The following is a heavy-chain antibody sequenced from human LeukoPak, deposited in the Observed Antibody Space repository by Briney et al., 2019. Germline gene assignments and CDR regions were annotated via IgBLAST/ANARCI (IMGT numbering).Heavy chain of an antibody. CDR1: GFTFRSYW. J-gene: IGHJ4*02. CDR3: ARAWRFYDISGYYYFDL. D-gene: IGHD3-22*01. CDR2: IKQDGSEE. Sequence: PGGSLRLSCAASGFTFRSYWMRWVRQAPGKGLEWVASIKQDGSEEYYVDSVKGRFTISRDNAKNSLYLQMNTLRAEDTAVYYCARAWRFYDISGYYYFDLWGQGTLVTVSS. V-gene: IGHV3-7*01.